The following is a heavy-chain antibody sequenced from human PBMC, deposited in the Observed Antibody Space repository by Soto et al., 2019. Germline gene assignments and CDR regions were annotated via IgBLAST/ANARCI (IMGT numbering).Heavy chain of an antibody. V-gene: IGHV1-3*01. CDR2: INAGNGNT. CDR3: ARECISTSCYPHYGMDV. J-gene: IGHJ6*02. Sequence: ASVKVSSKASGYTLTSYAMHWVRQAPGQRLEWMGWINAGNGNTKYSQKFQGRVTITRDTSASTAYMELSSLRSEDTAVYYCARECISTSCYPHYGMDVWGQGTTVTVSS. CDR1: GYTLTSYA. D-gene: IGHD2-2*01.